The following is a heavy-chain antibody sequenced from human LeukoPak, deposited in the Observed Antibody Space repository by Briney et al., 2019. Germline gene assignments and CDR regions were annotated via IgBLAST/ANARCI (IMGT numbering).Heavy chain of an antibody. J-gene: IGHJ3*02. CDR1: GGSFSGYY. Sequence: SETLSLTCAVYGGSFSGYYWSWIRQPPGKGLEWIGEINHSGSTNYNPSLKSRVTISVDTSKNQFSLKLSSVTAADTAVYYCARGPGDPTGAFDIRGQGTMVTVSS. CDR2: INHSGST. CDR3: ARGPGDPTGAFDI. V-gene: IGHV4-34*01.